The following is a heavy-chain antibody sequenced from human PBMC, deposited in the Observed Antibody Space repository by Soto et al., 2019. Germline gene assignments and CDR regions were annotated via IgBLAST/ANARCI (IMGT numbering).Heavy chain of an antibody. CDR1: GFTFSDYY. Sequence: PGGSLRLSCAASGFTFSDYYMTWIRQAPGKGLEWVSYISSSGSTIYYADSVKGRFTISRDNAKNSLFLQMNSLRAEDTAVYYCARDGSSSSSNWFDPWGQGTLVTVSS. CDR2: ISSSGSTI. D-gene: IGHD6-6*01. V-gene: IGHV3-11*01. CDR3: ARDGSSSSSNWFDP. J-gene: IGHJ5*02.